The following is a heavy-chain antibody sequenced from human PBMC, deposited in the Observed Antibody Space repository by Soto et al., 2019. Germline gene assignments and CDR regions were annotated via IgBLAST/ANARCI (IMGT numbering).Heavy chain of an antibody. CDR1: GYTFTSYD. CDR2: MNPNSGNT. V-gene: IGHV1-8*01. CDR3: PTTLYVTTVDY. D-gene: IGHD3-16*01. J-gene: IGHJ4*01. Sequence: QVQLVQSGAEVKKPGASVKVSCKASGYTFTSYDINWVRQATGQGLEWMGWMNPNSGNTGYAQKFPGRVTMTRNTSISTAHMHLSSLRSQDTAVYSCPTTLYVTTVDYWPHGTLVTLSS.